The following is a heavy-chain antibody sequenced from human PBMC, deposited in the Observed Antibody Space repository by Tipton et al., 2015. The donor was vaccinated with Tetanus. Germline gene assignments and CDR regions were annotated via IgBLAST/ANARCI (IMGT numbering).Heavy chain of an antibody. CDR2: IYQSGST. CDR1: GGPVNSGSYY. Sequence: TLSLTCTVSGGPVNSGSYYWSWIRQPPGKGLEWIGYIYQSGSTSYSPSLESRVTISLETSKNQVCLRLSSVTAADTAVYYCARDGPYYSDTGNDYPFYGMDVWGQGTTVAVSS. J-gene: IGHJ6*02. V-gene: IGHV4-61*01. D-gene: IGHD3-22*01. CDR3: ARDGPYYSDTGNDYPFYGMDV.